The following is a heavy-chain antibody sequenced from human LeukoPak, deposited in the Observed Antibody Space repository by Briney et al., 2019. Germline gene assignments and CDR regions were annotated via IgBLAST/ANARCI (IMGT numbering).Heavy chain of an antibody. CDR3: ARFGSYHYYYYYYMDV. CDR1: GGSFSGYY. J-gene: IGHJ6*03. D-gene: IGHD1-26*01. V-gene: IGHV4-34*01. Sequence: PSETLSLPCAVYGGSFSGYYWSWIRQPPGKGREWIGEINHSGSTNYNPSLKSRVTISVDTSKNQFSLKLSSVTAADTAVYYCARFGSYHYYYYYYMDVWGKGTTVTVSS. CDR2: INHSGST.